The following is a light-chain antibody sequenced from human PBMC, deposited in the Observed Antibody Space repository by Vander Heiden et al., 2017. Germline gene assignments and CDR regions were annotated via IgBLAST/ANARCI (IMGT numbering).Light chain of an antibody. V-gene: IGLV3-21*02. CDR2: DDR. CDR3: QVWDSSNDHVL. Sequence: SSVLTQPPSVSVAPGQTARITCGGNNIGSKSVHWNQQKPGQAPFLVIYDDRDRPSGIPERFSGSNSGNTATLTISRVEAGDEADYYCQVWDSSNDHVLFGGGTKLTVL. CDR1: NIGSKS. J-gene: IGLJ2*01.